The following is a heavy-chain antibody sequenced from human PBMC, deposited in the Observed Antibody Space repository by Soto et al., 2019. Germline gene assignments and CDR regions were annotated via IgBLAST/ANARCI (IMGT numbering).Heavy chain of an antibody. Sequence: EVQLVESGGGLVQPGGSLRLSCAASGFTFSNYNMNWVRQAPGKGLEWVSYISSSSSTTYYADSVKGRFTISRDNAKKTLYLQMNTLRDEDPAVYYCARDGSSSWDHWFDPWGQGTLVTVSS. CDR3: ARDGSSSWDHWFDP. D-gene: IGHD6-13*01. J-gene: IGHJ5*02. V-gene: IGHV3-48*02. CDR1: GFTFSNYN. CDR2: ISSSSSTT.